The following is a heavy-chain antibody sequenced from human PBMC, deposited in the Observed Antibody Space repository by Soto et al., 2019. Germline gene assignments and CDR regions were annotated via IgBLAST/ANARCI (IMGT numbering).Heavy chain of an antibody. D-gene: IGHD5-12*01. V-gene: IGHV3-11*01. CDR1: DFTFSDYS. Sequence: QVHLVESGGGLVQPGGSLRLSCAASDFTFSDYSMSWIRQAPGKGLELVSYISNSGRDTYSTDSVKGRFTVSRDNARYSLFLQMNSLTTDDTAVYYCARERDSGYVLDYWGQGTLVTVSS. CDR2: ISNSGRDT. CDR3: ARERDSGYVLDY. J-gene: IGHJ4*02.